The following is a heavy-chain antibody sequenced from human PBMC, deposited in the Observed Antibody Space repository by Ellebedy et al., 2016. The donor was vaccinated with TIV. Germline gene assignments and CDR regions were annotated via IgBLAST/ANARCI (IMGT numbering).Heavy chain of an antibody. J-gene: IGHJ4*02. V-gene: IGHV4-34*01. CDR2: AHQSGYT. Sequence: SETLSLXXNVYGGSFSTSYWTSIRQAPGKGLEWIEDAHQSGYTSYNPSLKSRVTISVDTSKNHFSLNLNSLTAADTAVYYCAGGFHDCWEVLKDWGQGTLVTVS. D-gene: IGHD3-3*01. CDR1: GGSFSTSY. CDR3: AGGFHDCWEVLKD.